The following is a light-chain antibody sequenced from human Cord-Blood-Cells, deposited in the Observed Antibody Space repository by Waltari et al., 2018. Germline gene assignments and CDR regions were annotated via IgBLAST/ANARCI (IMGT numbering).Light chain of an antibody. CDR3: QQYYSTLIT. J-gene: IGKJ5*01. CDR1: PSVLYSSNNKNY. V-gene: IGKV4-1*01. Sequence: DIVMTQSPDPLAVSLGERATIHCKSSPSVLYSSNNKNYLAWYQQKPGQPPKLLIYWASTRESGVPDRFSGSGSGTDFTLTISSLQAEDVAVYYCQQYYSTLITYGQGTRLEIK. CDR2: WAS.